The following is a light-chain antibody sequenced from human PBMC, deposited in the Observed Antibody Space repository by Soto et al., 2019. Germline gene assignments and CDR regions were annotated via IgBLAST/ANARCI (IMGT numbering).Light chain of an antibody. V-gene: IGLV3-21*02. Sequence: SYELTQPPSVSVAPGQTARITCGGNNIGSKNVHWYQQKSGQAPVLVVYDESDRPSGIPERFSGSNSRDTATLTISRVEAGDEADYYCQVWDRLSDYVFGSGTKLTVL. CDR2: DES. CDR3: QVWDRLSDYV. J-gene: IGLJ1*01. CDR1: NIGSKN.